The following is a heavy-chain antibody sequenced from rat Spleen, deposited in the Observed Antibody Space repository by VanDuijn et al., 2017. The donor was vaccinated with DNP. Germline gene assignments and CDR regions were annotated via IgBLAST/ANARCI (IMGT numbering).Heavy chain of an antibody. CDR2: ISTSGGTT. V-gene: IGHV5-25*01. Sequence: EVQVVESGGGLVQPGRSLKLSCVDSGFTFTNYDMAWVRQASTKGLEWVASISTSGGTTYYRDSVKGRFTVSRDNTKSILYLQMDSLRSEDTATYYCVKRGGKGLFAYWGQGTLVTVSS. CDR1: GFTFTNYD. J-gene: IGHJ3*01. CDR3: VKRGGKGLFAY.